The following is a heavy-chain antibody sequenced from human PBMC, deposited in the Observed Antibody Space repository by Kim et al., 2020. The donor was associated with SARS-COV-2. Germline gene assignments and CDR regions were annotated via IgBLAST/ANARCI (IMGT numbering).Heavy chain of an antibody. V-gene: IGHV4-34*01. J-gene: IGHJ4*02. CDR1: GGSFSGYY. CDR3: ARGLNPRPGYFDY. CDR2: INHSGST. Sequence: SETLSLTCAVYGGSFSGYYWSWIRQPPGKGLEWIGEINHSGSTNYNPSLKSRVTISVDTSKNQFSLKLSSVTAADTAVYYCARGLNPRPGYFDYWGQGTLVTVSS.